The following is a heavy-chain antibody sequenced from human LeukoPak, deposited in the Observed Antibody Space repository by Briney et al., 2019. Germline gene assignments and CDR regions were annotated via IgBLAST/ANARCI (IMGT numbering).Heavy chain of an antibody. V-gene: IGHV4-34*01. CDR1: GGSFSGYY. CDR2: INHSGST. CDR3: ARALSSSGYYYSRNWFDP. J-gene: IGHJ5*02. D-gene: IGHD3-22*01. Sequence: SETLSLTCAVYGGSFSGYYWSWIRQPPGKGLEWIGGINHSGSTNYNPSLKSRVTISVDTSKNQFSLKLSSVTAADTAVYYCARALSSSGYYYSRNWFDPWGQGTLVTVSS.